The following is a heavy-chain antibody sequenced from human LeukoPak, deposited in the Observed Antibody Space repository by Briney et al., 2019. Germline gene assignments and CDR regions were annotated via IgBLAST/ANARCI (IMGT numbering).Heavy chain of an antibody. Sequence: SETLSLTCTVSGGSISSYYWSWIRQPPGKGLEWIGYIYTSGSTNYNPSLKSRVTISVDTSKNQFSLKLSSVTAADTAVYYCARDGGPSGQAFDCWGQGTLATVSP. CDR2: IYTSGST. J-gene: IGHJ4*02. V-gene: IGHV4-4*09. D-gene: IGHD4-23*01. CDR3: ARDGGPSGQAFDC. CDR1: GGSISSYY.